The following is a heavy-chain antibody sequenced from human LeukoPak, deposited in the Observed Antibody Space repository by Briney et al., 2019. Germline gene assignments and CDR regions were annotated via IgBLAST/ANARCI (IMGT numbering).Heavy chain of an antibody. CDR1: GDILSTNTAA. Sequence: SQTLSLTCALSGDILSTNTAAWRWIRQSPSRGLEWLVRTYYRSKWYNYYAGSVKSRIIFNPDTSKNQFSLQLNSVTPEDTAVYYCAREKVVIAATHYYGMDVWGQGTTVTVSS. CDR3: AREKVVIAATHYYGMDV. J-gene: IGHJ6*02. V-gene: IGHV6-1*01. D-gene: IGHD2-15*01. CDR2: TYYRSKWYN.